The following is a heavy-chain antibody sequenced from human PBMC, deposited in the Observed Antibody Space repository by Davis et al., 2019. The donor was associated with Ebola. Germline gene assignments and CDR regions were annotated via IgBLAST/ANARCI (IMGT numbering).Heavy chain of an antibody. D-gene: IGHD4-17*01. CDR2: IYHIGST. V-gene: IGHV4-38-2*02. J-gene: IGHJ4*01. CDR3: ARDLIAYGDYGSDY. Sequence: MPSETLSLTCTVSGFSISSGYYWGWIRLPPGKRLESFGSIYHIGSTYYNPSLKSRLTISVATSKNQFSLKLSSVTAADTAVYYCARDLIAYGDYGSDYWGHGTLVIVSS. CDR1: GFSISSGYY.